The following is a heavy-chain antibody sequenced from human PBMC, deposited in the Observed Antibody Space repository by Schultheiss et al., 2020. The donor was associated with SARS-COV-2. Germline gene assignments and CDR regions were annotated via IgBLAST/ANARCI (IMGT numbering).Heavy chain of an antibody. CDR3: ARDPRYNWNDDESGWFDP. V-gene: IGHV1-69*13. J-gene: IGHJ5*02. CDR1: GGTFSSYA. D-gene: IGHD1-1*01. CDR2: IIPIFGTA. Sequence: SVKVSCKASGGTFSSYAISWVRQAPGQGLEWMGGIIPIFGTANYAQKFQGRVTITADESTSTAYMELSSLRSEDTAVYYCARDPRYNWNDDESGWFDPWGQGTLVTVSS.